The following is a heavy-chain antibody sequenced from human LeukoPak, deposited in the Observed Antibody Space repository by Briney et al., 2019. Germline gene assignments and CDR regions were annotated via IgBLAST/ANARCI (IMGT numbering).Heavy chain of an antibody. D-gene: IGHD4-17*01. J-gene: IGHJ5*02. CDR1: GGSVSSGSYY. Sequence: SETLSLTCTVSGGSVSSGSYYWRWIRQPPGKGLEWIGYIYYSGSTNYNPSLKSRVTISVDTSKNQFSLKLISVTAADTAGYYCATGITVTTGGFDPWGQGTLVTVSS. CDR3: ATGITVTTGGFDP. V-gene: IGHV4-61*01. CDR2: IYYSGST.